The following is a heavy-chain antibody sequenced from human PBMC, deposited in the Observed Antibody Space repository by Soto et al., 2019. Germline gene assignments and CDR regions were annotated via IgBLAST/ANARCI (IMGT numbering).Heavy chain of an antibody. V-gene: IGHV3-30*18. CDR2: ISYDGSNK. J-gene: IGHJ6*02. Sequence: LRLSCAASGFTFSSYGMHWVRQAPGKGLEWVAVISYDGSNKYYADSVKGRFTISRDNSKNTLYLQMNSLRAEDTAVYYCAKAHSSSWYYYAMDVWGQGTTVTV. CDR1: GFTFSSYG. D-gene: IGHD6-13*01. CDR3: AKAHSSSWYYYAMDV.